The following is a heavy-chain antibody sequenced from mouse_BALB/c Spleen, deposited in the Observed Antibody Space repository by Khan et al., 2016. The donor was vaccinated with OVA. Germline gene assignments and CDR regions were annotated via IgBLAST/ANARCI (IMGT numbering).Heavy chain of an antibody. V-gene: IGHV3-6*02. CDR2: ISYDGSN. CDR1: GYSITSGYY. CDR3: ARSGDYDGWFAY. D-gene: IGHD2-4*01. J-gene: IGHJ3*01. Sequence: VQLKQSGPGLVKPSQSLSLTCSVTGYSITSGYYWNWIRQFPGNKLEWMGYISYDGSNNYNPSLKNQISITRDTSKNQFFLKLNSVTTEDTATYYCARSGDYDGWFAYWGQGTLVTVSA.